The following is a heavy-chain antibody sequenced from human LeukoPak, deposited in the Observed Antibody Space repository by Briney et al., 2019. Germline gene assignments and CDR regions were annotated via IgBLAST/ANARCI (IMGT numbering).Heavy chain of an antibody. J-gene: IGHJ4*02. Sequence: GGSLRLSCAASGFTFSSFAMNWVRQAPGKGLEWVSSIKGSDGSSHYADFVKGRFTISRDNSKNTLHLQMNSLRAEDTAVYYCAKSLGVGGYTRYKGFDQWGQGTLVTVSS. CDR1: GFTFSSFA. CDR2: IKGSDGSS. D-gene: IGHD3-16*02. V-gene: IGHV3-23*01. CDR3: AKSLGVGGYTRYKGFDQ.